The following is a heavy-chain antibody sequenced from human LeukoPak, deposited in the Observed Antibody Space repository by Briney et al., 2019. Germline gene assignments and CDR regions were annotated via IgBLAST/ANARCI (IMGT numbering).Heavy chain of an antibody. CDR1: GFTFGNHW. Sequence: GGSLRDPCAASGFTFGNHWMDWVRQAPGKGLEWVANIKYDGSEKYYVDSVKGRFTISRDNAKKLVYLEMNSLRAEDTAVYYCSKSLDDWGQGTLVTVSS. V-gene: IGHV3-7*01. CDR3: SKSLDD. CDR2: IKYDGSEK. J-gene: IGHJ4*02.